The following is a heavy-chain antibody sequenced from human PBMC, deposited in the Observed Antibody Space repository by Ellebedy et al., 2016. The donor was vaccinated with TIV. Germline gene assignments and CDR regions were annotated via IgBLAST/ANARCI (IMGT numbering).Heavy chain of an antibody. V-gene: IGHV3-9*01. CDR3: AKAEGLGNGYYDAFDI. J-gene: IGHJ3*02. D-gene: IGHD3-22*01. Sequence: SLKISCAASGFTFDDYAMHWVRQAPGKGLEWVSGISWNSGSLGYADSVKGRFTISRDNAKNSLYLQMNSLRAEDTALYYCAKAEGLGNGYYDAFDIWGQGTMVTVSS. CDR2: ISWNSGSL. CDR1: GFTFDDYA.